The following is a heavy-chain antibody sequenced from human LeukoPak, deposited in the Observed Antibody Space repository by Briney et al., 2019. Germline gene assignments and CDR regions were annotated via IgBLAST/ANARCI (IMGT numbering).Heavy chain of an antibody. D-gene: IGHD6-19*01. CDR1: GFTFSGHW. V-gene: IGHV3-74*01. CDR2: TNSDGSIT. Sequence: GGSLRLSCAVSGFTFSGHWMFWVRQAPGKGLAWVSSTNSDGSITGYTDSVKGRFTVSRDNAKNSLYLQMNSLRAEDTAVYYCARGHQPGYSSGWLDLWGRGTLVTVSS. CDR3: ARGHQPGYSSGWLDL. J-gene: IGHJ2*01.